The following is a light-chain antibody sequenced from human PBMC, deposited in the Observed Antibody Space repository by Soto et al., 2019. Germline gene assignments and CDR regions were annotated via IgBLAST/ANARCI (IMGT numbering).Light chain of an antibody. Sequence: ILMTQSPSSLSVSPGERATLSCRASQNIYSNIAWYQQRPGQAPRLLIYRASTRATGVPARFSGSGSGTEFTLTISSLQSEDFAVYYCHQRSNWRGTFGGGTKVDIK. J-gene: IGKJ4*01. CDR3: HQRSNWRGT. CDR1: QNIYSN. CDR2: RAS. V-gene: IGKV3-15*01.